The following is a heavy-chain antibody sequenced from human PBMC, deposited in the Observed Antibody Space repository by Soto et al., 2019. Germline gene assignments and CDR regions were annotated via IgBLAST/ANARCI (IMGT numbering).Heavy chain of an antibody. Sequence: EMQLVESGGGLVKPGGSLRISCAASGFTFSNYWMHWVRQTPGKGLVWVSRISTDGSSTWYADSVKGRFTISRDSAKNSLYLPMSCLRAEDTAVYYYARGLRMFDYYYGMDVWGQGTTVAVSS. CDR2: ISTDGSST. D-gene: IGHD3-10*02. CDR1: GFTFSNYW. V-gene: IGHV3-74*01. J-gene: IGHJ6*02. CDR3: ARGLRMFDYYYGMDV.